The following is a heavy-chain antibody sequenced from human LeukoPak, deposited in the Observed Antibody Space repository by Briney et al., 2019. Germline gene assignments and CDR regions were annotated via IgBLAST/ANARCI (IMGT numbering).Heavy chain of an antibody. J-gene: IGHJ6*03. CDR3: ARHGRVTTVTRYYYYYMDV. V-gene: IGHV4-34*01. D-gene: IGHD4-11*01. CDR1: GGSFSGYY. CDR2: IYYSGST. Sequence: SETLSLTCAAYGGSFSGYYWSWIRQPPGKGLEWIGSIYYSGSTYYNPSLKSRVTISVDTSENQFSLKLSSVTAADTAVYYCARHGRVTTVTRYYYYYMDVWGKGTTVTISS.